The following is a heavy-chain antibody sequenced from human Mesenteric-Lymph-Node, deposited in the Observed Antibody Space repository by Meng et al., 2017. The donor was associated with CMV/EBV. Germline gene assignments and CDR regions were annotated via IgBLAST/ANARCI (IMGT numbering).Heavy chain of an antibody. CDR3: ARGSTFGA. D-gene: IGHD3-10*01. CDR2: INPNNGGT. Sequence: ASVKVSCKASAYTFSGYYMHWVRQAPGQGLEWMGWINPNNGGTNYAQKFQDRVTMTRDTSISTVYMQLSRLRSDDTAVYYCARGSTFGAWGQGTLVTVSS. J-gene: IGHJ5*02. CDR1: AYTFSGYY. V-gene: IGHV1-2*02.